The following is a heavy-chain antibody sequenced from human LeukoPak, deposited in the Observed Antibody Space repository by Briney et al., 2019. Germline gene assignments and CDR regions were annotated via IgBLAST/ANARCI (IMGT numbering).Heavy chain of an antibody. CDR2: IYPGDSDT. CDR1: GYSFTSYW. CDR3: ARHYNILTGYYDNWFDP. Sequence: GESLKISCNGSGYSFTSYWIGWVRQMPGKGLEWMGIIYPGDSDTRYSPSFQGQVTISADKSISTAYLQWSSLKASDTAMYYCARHYNILTGYYDNWFDPWGQGTLVTVSS. V-gene: IGHV5-51*01. J-gene: IGHJ5*02. D-gene: IGHD3-9*01.